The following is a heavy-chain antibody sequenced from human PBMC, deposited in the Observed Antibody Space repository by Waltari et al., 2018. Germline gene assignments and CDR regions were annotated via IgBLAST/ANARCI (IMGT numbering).Heavy chain of an antibody. J-gene: IGHJ3*02. CDR3: ARSGCGSTNCHPGAYDT. D-gene: IGHD2-2*01. Sequence: QNPLVQSGAEVKKPGASVKVSCQASGYTFTSYGSSWGRQAPGQGLEGMGWSGGYNGHTNHAQNFQGRVTMTTDTSTSTAYMELRSLTSDDTAMYYCARSGCGSTNCHPGAYDTWGQGTMVTVSS. CDR1: GYTFTSYG. V-gene: IGHV1-18*04. CDR2: SGGYNGHT.